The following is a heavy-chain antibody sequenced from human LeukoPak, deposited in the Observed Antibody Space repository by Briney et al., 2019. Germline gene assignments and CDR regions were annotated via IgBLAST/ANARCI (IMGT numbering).Heavy chain of an antibody. D-gene: IGHD1-26*01. V-gene: IGHV3-30*18. CDR2: ISYDGSNK. J-gene: IGHJ4*02. CDR3: AKDLSGGIVADY. CDR1: GFTFSSYG. Sequence: GGSLRLSCAASGFTFSSYGMHWVRQAPGKGLEWVAVISYDGSNKYYADSVKGRFTISRDNSKNTLYLQMNSLRAEDTAVYYCAKDLSGGIVADYWGQGTLVTVSS.